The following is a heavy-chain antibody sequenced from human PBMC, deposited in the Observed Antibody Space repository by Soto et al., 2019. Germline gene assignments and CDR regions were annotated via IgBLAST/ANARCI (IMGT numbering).Heavy chain of an antibody. CDR1: GFSLSDHF. V-gene: IGHV3-72*01. J-gene: IGHJ4*02. CDR2: IRDKPNSYST. D-gene: IGHD6-19*01. CDR3: AIPVAGTTDY. Sequence: EVQLVESGGGLVQPGGSLRLSCVVSGFSLSDHFMEWVHQAPGKGLEWVGRIRDKPNSYSTDYGASVKGRFTMSRDDSKNSAFLQMNSLKAEDTAVYYCAIPVAGTTDYWGQGTLVTVSS.